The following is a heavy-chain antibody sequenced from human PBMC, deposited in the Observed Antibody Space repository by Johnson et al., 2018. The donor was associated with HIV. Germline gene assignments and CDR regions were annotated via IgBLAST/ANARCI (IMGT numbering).Heavy chain of an antibody. J-gene: IGHJ3*01. CDR2: ISSSGSTI. CDR1: GFTFSDYY. V-gene: IGHV3-11*01. Sequence: QVQLVESGGGLVKPGGSLRLSCAASGFTFSDYYMNWIRQAPGKGLDWVSYISSSGSTIYYADSVKGRFTISRDNAKNSLYLQMNSLRAEDTAVYYCARRTLGGYCPKGICPINAFDVWGQGTMVTVAS. CDR3: ARRTLGGYCPKGICPINAFDV. D-gene: IGHD2-8*01.